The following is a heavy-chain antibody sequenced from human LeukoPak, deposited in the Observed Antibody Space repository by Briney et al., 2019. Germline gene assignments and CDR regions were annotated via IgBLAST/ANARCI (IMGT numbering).Heavy chain of an antibody. CDR3: AKELEPYLAVAGPDWFDP. CDR2: ISGSGGST. V-gene: IGHV3-23*01. D-gene: IGHD6-19*01. J-gene: IGHJ5*02. Sequence: GGSLRLSCAASGFTFSSYWMSWVRQAPGKGLEWVSAISGSGGSTYYADSVKGRFTISRDNSKNTLYLQMNSLRAEDTAVYYCAKELEPYLAVAGPDWFDPWGQGTLVTVSS. CDR1: GFTFSSYW.